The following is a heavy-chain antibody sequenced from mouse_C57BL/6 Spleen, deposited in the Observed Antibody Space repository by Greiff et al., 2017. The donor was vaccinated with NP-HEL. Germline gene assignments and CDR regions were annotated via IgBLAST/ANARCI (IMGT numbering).Heavy chain of an antibody. V-gene: IGHV3-3*01. D-gene: IGHD2-3*01. Sequence: EVQLVESGPSLVRPSQTLSLTCTVTGFSINSDCYWIWIRQFPGNKLEYIGYTFYSGITYYNPSLESRTYITRDTSKNQFSLKLSSVTTEDTATYYCARGDGYYDAMDYWGQGTSVTVSS. CDR3: ARGDGYYDAMDY. CDR2: TFYSGIT. J-gene: IGHJ4*01. CDR1: GFSINSDCY.